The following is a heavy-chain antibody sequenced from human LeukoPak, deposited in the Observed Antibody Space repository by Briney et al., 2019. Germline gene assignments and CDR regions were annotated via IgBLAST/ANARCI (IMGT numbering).Heavy chain of an antibody. CDR1: GFTFSSYS. V-gene: IGHV3-23*01. Sequence: PGGSLRLSCAASGFTFSSYSMNWVRQAPGKGLEWVSAISGSGGSTYYADSVKGRFTISRDNSKNTLYLQMNSLRAEDTAVYYCAKEPAGEYYYGSGSYSWGQGTLVTVSS. D-gene: IGHD3-10*01. J-gene: IGHJ4*02. CDR3: AKEPAGEYYYGSGSYS. CDR2: ISGSGGST.